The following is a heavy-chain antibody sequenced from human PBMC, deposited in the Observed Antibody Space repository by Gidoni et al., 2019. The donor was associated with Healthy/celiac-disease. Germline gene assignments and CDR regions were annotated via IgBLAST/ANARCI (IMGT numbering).Heavy chain of an antibody. CDR3: ARDLPIVVVPAAIFYYYGMDV. J-gene: IGHJ6*02. D-gene: IGHD2-2*01. CDR2: ISSSSSYI. CDR1: GFTFSSYS. V-gene: IGHV3-21*01. Sequence: EVQLVESGGGLVKPGGSLRLSCAASGFTFSSYSMNWVRQAPGKGLEWVSSISSSSSYIYYADSVKGRFTISRDNAKNSLYLQMNSLRAEDTAVYYCARDLPIVVVPAAIFYYYGMDVWGQGTTVTVSS.